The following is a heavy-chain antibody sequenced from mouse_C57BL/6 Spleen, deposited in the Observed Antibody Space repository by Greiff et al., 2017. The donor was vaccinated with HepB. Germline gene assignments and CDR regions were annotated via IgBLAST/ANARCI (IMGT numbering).Heavy chain of an antibody. D-gene: IGHD1-1*01. CDR2: IDPSDSYT. Sequence: QVQLKQPGAELVRPGTSVKLSCKASGYTFTSYWMHWVKQRPGQGLEWIGVIDPSDSYTNYNQKFKGKATLTVDTSSSTAYMQLSSLTSEDSAVYYCARRYYGSSYPYYYAMDYWGQGTSVTVSS. CDR1: GYTFTSYW. V-gene: IGHV1-59*01. J-gene: IGHJ4*01. CDR3: ARRYYGSSYPYYYAMDY.